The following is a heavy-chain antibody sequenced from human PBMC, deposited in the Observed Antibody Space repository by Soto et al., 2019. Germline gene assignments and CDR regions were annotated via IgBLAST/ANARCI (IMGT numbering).Heavy chain of an antibody. CDR2: VYWDDDK. Sequence: QITLKESGPTLVKPAQTLTLTCTFSGFSLSTSGVAVGWLRQPPRKAPEWLALVYWDDDKRYSPSLKSRLTITKDTSKNQVVLTMTNMEPVDTATYYCAHRPITFMASWFDPWGQGIPVTVSS. J-gene: IGHJ5*02. CDR3: AHRPITFMASWFDP. V-gene: IGHV2-5*02. CDR1: GFSLSTSGVA. D-gene: IGHD3-16*01.